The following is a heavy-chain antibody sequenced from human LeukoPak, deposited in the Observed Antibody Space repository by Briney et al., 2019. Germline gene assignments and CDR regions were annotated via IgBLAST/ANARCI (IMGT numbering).Heavy chain of an antibody. CDR3: TRVAYASSGSRGFDI. CDR1: ARSVVGSY. J-gene: IGHJ3*02. D-gene: IGHD3-22*01. V-gene: IGHV4-34*01. CDR2: INHSGST. Sequence: PSETLSLTRAVDARSVVGSYSGSVRQPPGKGLEWIGEINHSGSTNYNPSLKSRVTISVDTSKNQFSLKLSSVTAADTTVYCCTRVAYASSGSRGFDIWGQGTMVTVSS.